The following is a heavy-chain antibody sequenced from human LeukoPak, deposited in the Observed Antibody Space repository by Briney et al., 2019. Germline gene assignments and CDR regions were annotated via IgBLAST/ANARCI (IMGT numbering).Heavy chain of an antibody. Sequence: SQTLSLTCAISGDSVSSNSAAWNWIRQSPSRGLEWLGRTYYRSKWYNDYAVSVKSRITINPDTSKNQFSLQLNSVTPEDTAVYYCARLAKARLRGYDFDALYYYMDVWGKGTTVTVSS. V-gene: IGHV6-1*01. CDR3: ARLAKARLRGYDFDALYYYMDV. J-gene: IGHJ6*03. CDR1: GDSVSSNSAA. D-gene: IGHD5-18*01. CDR2: TYYRSKWYN.